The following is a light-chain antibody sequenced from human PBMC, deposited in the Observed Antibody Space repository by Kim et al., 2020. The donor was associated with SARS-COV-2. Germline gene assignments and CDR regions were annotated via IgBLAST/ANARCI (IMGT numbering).Light chain of an antibody. CDR1: SSNIGAGYD. V-gene: IGLV1-40*01. Sequence: QAVVTQPPSVSGAPGQRVTISCTGSSSNIGAGYDVHWYQQLPGTAPKLLMYGNSNRPSGVPDRFSGSKSGTSASLAITGLQAEDEADYYCQSYDSSLSVWVFGGGTQMTVL. CDR3: QSYDSSLSVWV. J-gene: IGLJ3*02. CDR2: GNS.